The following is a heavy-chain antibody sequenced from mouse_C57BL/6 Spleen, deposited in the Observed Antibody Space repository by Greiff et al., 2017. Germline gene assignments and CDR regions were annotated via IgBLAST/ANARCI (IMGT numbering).Heavy chain of an antibody. CDR2: ISSGSSTI. V-gene: IGHV5-17*01. D-gene: IGHD1-1*01. CDR3: AKDYYGSSFDY. CDR1: GFTFSDYG. J-gene: IGHJ2*01. Sequence: DVMLVESGGGLVKPGGSLKLSCAASGFTFSDYGMHWVRQAPEKGLEWVAYISSGSSTIYYADTVKGRFTISRDNAKNTLFLQMTSLRSEDTAMYYCAKDYYGSSFDYWGQGTTLTVSS.